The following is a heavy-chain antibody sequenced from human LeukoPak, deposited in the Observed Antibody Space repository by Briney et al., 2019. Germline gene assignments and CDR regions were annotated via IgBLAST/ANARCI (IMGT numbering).Heavy chain of an antibody. D-gene: IGHD1-1*01. CDR2: ISSSGSTI. Sequence: PGGSLRLSCAASGFTFSSYEMNWVRQAPGKGLEWVSYISSSGSTIYYADSVKGRFTISRDNAKNSLYLQMNSLRAEDTAVYYCARLQLERRHAFDIWGQGTMVTVPS. V-gene: IGHV3-48*03. J-gene: IGHJ3*02. CDR1: GFTFSSYE. CDR3: ARLQLERRHAFDI.